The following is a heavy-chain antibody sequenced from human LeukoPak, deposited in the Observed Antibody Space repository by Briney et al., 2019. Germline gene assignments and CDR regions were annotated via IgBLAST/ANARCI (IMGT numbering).Heavy chain of an antibody. CDR2: ISSSGSTI. J-gene: IGHJ6*04. CDR3: AELGITMIGGV. Sequence: AGSLRLSCAASGFTFSSYEMNWVRQAPGKGLEWISYISSSGSTIYYAYSVKGRFTISRDNAKNSLYLQMNSLRAEDTAVYYCAELGITMIGGVWGKGTTVTISS. V-gene: IGHV3-48*03. CDR1: GFTFSSYE. D-gene: IGHD3-10*02.